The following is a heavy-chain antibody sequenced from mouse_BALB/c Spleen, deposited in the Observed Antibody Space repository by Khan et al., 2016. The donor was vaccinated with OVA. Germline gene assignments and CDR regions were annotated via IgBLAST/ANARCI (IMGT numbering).Heavy chain of an antibody. J-gene: IGHJ3*01. CDR2: NSSDGDYT. CDR1: GFTFSSYS. V-gene: IGHV5-6*02. Sequence: EVMLVESGGDLVKPGGSLKLSCAASGFTFSSYSMSWVRQTPDKRLEWVATNSSDGDYTYFPDSVKGRFTISRDKAKNTLNLTMSSLKSEDTALYYCASHLTGSFAYWGQGTLVTVSA. CDR3: ASHLTGSFAY. D-gene: IGHD4-1*01.